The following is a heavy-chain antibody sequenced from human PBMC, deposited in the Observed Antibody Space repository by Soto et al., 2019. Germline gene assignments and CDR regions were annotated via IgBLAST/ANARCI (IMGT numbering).Heavy chain of an antibody. CDR1: GGTFSSYA. Sequence: QVQLVQSGAEVKKPGSSVKVSCKASGGTFSSYAISWVRQAPGQGLEWMGGVILMFGTANYAQKFQGRVTITADASTNTAYMELTSLRSEDTAVYYCASGYSYGYNFWGQGSLLTVSS. D-gene: IGHD5-18*01. J-gene: IGHJ4*02. CDR3: ASGYSYGYNF. V-gene: IGHV1-69*01. CDR2: VILMFGTA.